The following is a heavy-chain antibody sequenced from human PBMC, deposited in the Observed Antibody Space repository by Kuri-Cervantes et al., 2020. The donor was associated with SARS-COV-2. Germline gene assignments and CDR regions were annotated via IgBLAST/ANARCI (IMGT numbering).Heavy chain of an antibody. V-gene: IGHV4-59*01. CDR2: IYYSGST. D-gene: IGHD6-6*01. Sequence: SETLSLTCTVSGGPISSYYWSWIRQPPGKGLEWIGYIYYSGSTNYNPSLKSRVAISVDTSKNQFSLRLSSVSAADTAVYYCARDRAYSSSEYNWFDPWGQGTLVTVSS. J-gene: IGHJ5*02. CDR1: GGPISSYY. CDR3: ARDRAYSSSEYNWFDP.